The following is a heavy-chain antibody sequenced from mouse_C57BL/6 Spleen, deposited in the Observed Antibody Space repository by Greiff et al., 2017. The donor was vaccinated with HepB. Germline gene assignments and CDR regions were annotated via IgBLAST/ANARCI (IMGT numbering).Heavy chain of an antibody. CDR2: INPNNGGT. CDR3: AGGLYSNFFDY. Sequence: SGPELVKPGASVKMSCKASGYTFTDYNMHWVKQSHGKSLEWIGYINPNNGGTSYNQKFKGKATLTVNKSSSTAYMELSSLTSEDSAVYYCAGGLYSNFFDYWGQGTTLTVSS. CDR1: GYTFTDYN. V-gene: IGHV1-22*01. J-gene: IGHJ2*01. D-gene: IGHD2-5*01.